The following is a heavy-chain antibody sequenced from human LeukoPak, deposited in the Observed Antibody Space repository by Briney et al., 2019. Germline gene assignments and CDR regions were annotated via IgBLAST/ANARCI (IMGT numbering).Heavy chain of an antibody. Sequence: ASVKVSCKASGYTFTGYYMHWVRQAPGQGLEWMGWIKPNSGGTYYAQNFQGRVTMTRDTSISTAYMELFRLRSDDTAVYYCARDGLQLYFDYWGQGTLVTVSS. CDR3: ARDGLQLYFDY. CDR2: IKPNSGGT. V-gene: IGHV1-2*02. D-gene: IGHD3/OR15-3a*01. J-gene: IGHJ4*02. CDR1: GYTFTGYY.